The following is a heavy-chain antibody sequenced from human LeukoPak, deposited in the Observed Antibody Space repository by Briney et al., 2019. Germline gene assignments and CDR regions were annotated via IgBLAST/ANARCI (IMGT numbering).Heavy chain of an antibody. D-gene: IGHD5-24*01. CDR1: GYTFTSYA. CDR3: ARQSRDGYNPDAFDI. Sequence: ASVKVSCKASGYTFTSYAMNWVRQAPGQGLEWMGWISAYNGNTNYAQKLQGRVTMTTDTSTSTAYMELRSLRSDDTAVYYCARQSRDGYNPDAFDIWGQGTMVTVSS. J-gene: IGHJ3*02. V-gene: IGHV1-18*01. CDR2: ISAYNGNT.